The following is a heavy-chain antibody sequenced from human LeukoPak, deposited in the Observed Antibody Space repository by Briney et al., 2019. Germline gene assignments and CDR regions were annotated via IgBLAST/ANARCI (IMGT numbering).Heavy chain of an antibody. CDR1: GGSISGSSYN. D-gene: IGHD6-13*01. CDR3: ARPPGIAAAWFDP. V-gene: IGHV4-39*01. J-gene: IGHJ5*02. CDR2: IDNSGST. Sequence: SETLSLTCTVSGGSISGSSYNWAWIRQPPGKGLEWIGSIDNSGSTYYNPSLKNRVTISVDTSKDQFSLKLTSVTAADTAVYYCARPPGIAAAWFDPWGQGTLVTVSS.